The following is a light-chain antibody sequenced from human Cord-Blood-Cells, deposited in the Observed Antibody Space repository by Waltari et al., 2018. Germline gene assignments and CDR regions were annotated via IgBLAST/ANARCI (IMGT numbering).Light chain of an antibody. CDR2: DVS. CDR3: CSYAGSYTLV. J-gene: IGLJ1*01. V-gene: IGLV2-11*01. Sequence: HQHPGKAPNLMIYDVSKRPSGVPDRFSGSKSGNTASLTISGLQAEDEADYYCCSYAGSYTLVFGTGTKVTVL.